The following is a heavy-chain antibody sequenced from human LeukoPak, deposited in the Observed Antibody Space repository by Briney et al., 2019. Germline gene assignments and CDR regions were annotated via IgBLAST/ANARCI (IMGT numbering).Heavy chain of an antibody. Sequence: PSETLSLTCTVSGGSISSYYWSWIRQPPGKGLEWIGYICYSGSTNYNPSLKSRVTISVDTSKNQFSLKLSSVTAADTAVYYCARVMTLDYDFWSGYYREFWFDPWGQGTQVTVSS. CDR3: ARVMTLDYDFWSGYYREFWFDP. CDR1: GGSISSYY. D-gene: IGHD3-3*01. V-gene: IGHV4-59*01. J-gene: IGHJ5*02. CDR2: ICYSGST.